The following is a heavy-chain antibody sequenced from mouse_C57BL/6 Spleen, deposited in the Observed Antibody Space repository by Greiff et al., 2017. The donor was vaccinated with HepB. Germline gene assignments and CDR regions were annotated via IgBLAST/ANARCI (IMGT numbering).Heavy chain of an antibody. J-gene: IGHJ2*01. V-gene: IGHV2-2*01. CDR2: IWSGGST. CDR3: ARDYYGSEVYFDY. D-gene: IGHD1-1*01. CDR1: GFSLTSYG. Sequence: QVQLQQSGPGLVQPSQSLSITCTVSGFSLTSYGVHWVRQSPGKGLEWLGVIWSGGSTDYNAAFISRLSISKDNSKSQVFFKMNSLQADDTAIYYCARDYYGSEVYFDYWGQGTTLTVSS.